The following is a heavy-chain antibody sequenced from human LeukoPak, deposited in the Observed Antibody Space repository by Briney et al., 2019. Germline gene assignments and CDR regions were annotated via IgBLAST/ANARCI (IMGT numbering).Heavy chain of an antibody. J-gene: IGHJ4*02. CDR1: GFTFSDYW. V-gene: IGHV3-7*01. Sequence: LPGGSLRLSCVGSGFTFSDYWMSWVRQAPGKGLEWVANIKQDGSEKDHVDALKGRFTISRDNDKNSLYLQMNSLRAEDTAVYYCARWLELMRNFDWWGQGTLVTVSS. CDR2: IKQDGSEK. CDR3: ARWLELMRNFDW. D-gene: IGHD5-24*01.